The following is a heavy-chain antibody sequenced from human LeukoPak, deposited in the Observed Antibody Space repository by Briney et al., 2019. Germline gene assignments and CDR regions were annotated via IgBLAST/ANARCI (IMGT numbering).Heavy chain of an antibody. D-gene: IGHD2-2*02. CDR3: AKDGRGIVVVPAAIGAWAFDI. V-gene: IGHV3-30*02. CDR2: IRYDGRNK. J-gene: IGHJ3*02. Sequence: PGGSLRLSCAASGFTFSSYGMHWVRQAPGKGLEWVAFIRYDGRNKYYADSVKGRFTISRDNSKNTLYLQMNSLRAEDTAVYYCAKDGRGIVVVPAAIGAWAFDIWGQGTMVTVSS. CDR1: GFTFSSYG.